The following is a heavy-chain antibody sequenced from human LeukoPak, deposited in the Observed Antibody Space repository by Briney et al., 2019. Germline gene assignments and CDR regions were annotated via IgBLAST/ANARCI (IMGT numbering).Heavy chain of an antibody. V-gene: IGHV3-23*01. D-gene: IGHD5-24*01. CDR2: ISASGGST. Sequence: PGGSLRLSCAASGFTFRNYATSWVRQAPGKGLEWVSGISASGGSTYYADSVKGRFNISRDNSKNTMYLQMNSLRAEDTAVYYCAKYHEMATILYDYFDYWGQGTLVTVSS. CDR3: AKYHEMATILYDYFDY. CDR1: GFTFRNYA. J-gene: IGHJ4*02.